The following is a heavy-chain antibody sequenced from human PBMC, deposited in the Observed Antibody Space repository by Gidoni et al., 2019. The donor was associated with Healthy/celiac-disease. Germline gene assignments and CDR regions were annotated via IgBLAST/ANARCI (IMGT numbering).Heavy chain of an antibody. CDR3: AKDGRVSYYAFDI. Sequence: EVQLVESGGGLVQPGRSLRLSCAASGFTFDDYAMPWVRQAPGKGLEWVSGISWNSGSIGYADSVKGRFTISRDNAKNSLYLQMNSLRAEDTALYYCAKDGRVSYYAFDIWGQGTMVTVSS. V-gene: IGHV3-9*01. J-gene: IGHJ3*02. CDR2: ISWNSGSI. D-gene: IGHD1-26*01. CDR1: GFTFDDYA.